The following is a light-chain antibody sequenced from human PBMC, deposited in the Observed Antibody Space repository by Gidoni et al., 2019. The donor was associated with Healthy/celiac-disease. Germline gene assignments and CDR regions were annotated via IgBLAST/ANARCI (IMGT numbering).Light chain of an antibody. CDR3: QQYNSYSRT. CDR2: QAS. Sequence: DIQMTQSPSTLSASVGDRVTITCRARPSISSWLAWYQPKPGKAPKLLIYQASSLESGVPSRVSGSGSGTEFTLTISSLQPDDVATYYCQQYNSYSRTFXHXTKVEIK. J-gene: IGKJ1*01. V-gene: IGKV1-5*03. CDR1: PSISSW.